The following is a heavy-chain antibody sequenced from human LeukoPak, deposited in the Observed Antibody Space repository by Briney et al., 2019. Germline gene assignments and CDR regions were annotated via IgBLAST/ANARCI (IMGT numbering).Heavy chain of an antibody. CDR1: GFTFSSYA. Sequence: PGGSLRLSCAASGFTFSSYAMHWVRQAPGKGLEWVAVISYDGSNKYYADSVKGRLTISRDNSKNTLYLQMNSLRAEDTAVYYCARDDCSSTSCYIINWFDPWGQGTLVTVSS. V-gene: IGHV3-30-3*01. J-gene: IGHJ5*02. CDR2: ISYDGSNK. D-gene: IGHD2-2*01. CDR3: ARDDCSSTSCYIINWFDP.